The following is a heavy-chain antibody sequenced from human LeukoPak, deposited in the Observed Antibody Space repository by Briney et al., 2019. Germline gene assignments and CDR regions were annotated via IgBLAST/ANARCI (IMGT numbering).Heavy chain of an antibody. CDR3: AKANGYGDLFDY. D-gene: IGHD4-17*01. V-gene: IGHV3-30*18. Sequence: GGSLRLSCAASGFTFSSYGMHWVRQAPGKGLEGVAVISYDGSNKYYADSVKGRFTISRDNSKNTLYLQMNSLRAEDTAVYYCAKANGYGDLFDYWGQGTLVTVSS. CDR1: GFTFSSYG. J-gene: IGHJ4*02. CDR2: ISYDGSNK.